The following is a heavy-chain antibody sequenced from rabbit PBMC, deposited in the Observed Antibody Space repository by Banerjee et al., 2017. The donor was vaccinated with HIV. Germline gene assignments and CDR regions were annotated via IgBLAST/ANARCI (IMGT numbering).Heavy chain of an antibody. CDR2: IDPIFGRT. CDR1: GFDFSNYG. J-gene: IGHJ3*01. CDR3: ARNPYGVSGL. Sequence: QEQLVESGGGLVQPGGSLKLSCKASGFDFSNYGVSWVRQAPGKGLEWIGYIDPIFGRTYYASWVNGRFTISSHNAQNTLYLQLNSLTAADTATYFCARNPYGVSGLWGQGTLVTVS. V-gene: IGHV1S47*01. D-gene: IGHD4-1*01.